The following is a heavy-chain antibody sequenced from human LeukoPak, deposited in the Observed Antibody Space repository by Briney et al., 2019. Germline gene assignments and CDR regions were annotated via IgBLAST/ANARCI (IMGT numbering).Heavy chain of an antibody. CDR3: ARNNTLMMYPRGGEDKGFDY. D-gene: IGHD2-8*01. CDR1: GGSISSGSYY. V-gene: IGHV4-39*01. Sequence: SETLSLTCTVSGGSISSGSYYWGWIRQPPGKGLEWIGSIYYSGSTHYNPSLKSRVTISVDTSKNEFSLKLSSVTAADTAVYYCARNNTLMMYPRGGEDKGFDYWGPGTLVTVSS. J-gene: IGHJ4*02. CDR2: IYYSGST.